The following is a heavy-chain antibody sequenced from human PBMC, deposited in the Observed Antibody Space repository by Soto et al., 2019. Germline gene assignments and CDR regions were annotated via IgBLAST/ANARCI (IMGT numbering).Heavy chain of an antibody. CDR1: GFTFSSYS. V-gene: IGHV3-21*01. D-gene: IGHD4-17*01. Sequence: EVQLVESGGGLVKPGGSLRLSCAASGFTFSSYSMNWVRQAPGKGLEWVSSISSSSYIYYADSVKGRFTISRDNAKNSLYLQMNSLRAEDTAVYYCARWGPYDYGAPVHWGQGTLVTVSS. CDR3: ARWGPYDYGAPVH. CDR2: ISSSSYI. J-gene: IGHJ4*02.